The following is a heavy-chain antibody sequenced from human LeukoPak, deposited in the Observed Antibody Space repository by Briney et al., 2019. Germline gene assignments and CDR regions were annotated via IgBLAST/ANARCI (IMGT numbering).Heavy chain of an antibody. V-gene: IGHV4-59*01. Sequence: PSETLSLTCTVSGGSMRSDYWSWIRQPPGKGLEWIGYIYYSGTTNYNPSLESRVTISVDTSKNQFSLKLSSVTAADTAVYYCARLIGLGYSGSYPDAFDIWGQGTMVTVSS. CDR2: IYYSGTT. CDR3: ARLIGLGYSGSYPDAFDI. CDR1: GGSMRSDY. J-gene: IGHJ3*02. D-gene: IGHD1-26*01.